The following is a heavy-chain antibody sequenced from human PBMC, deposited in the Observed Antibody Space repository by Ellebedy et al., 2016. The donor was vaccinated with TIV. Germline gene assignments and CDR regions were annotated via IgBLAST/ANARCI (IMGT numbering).Heavy chain of an antibody. CDR3: ARSRSSGWLHTPDY. CDR1: GYTFTSYF. V-gene: IGHV1-46*04. Sequence: AASVKVSCKASGYTFTSYFIHWVRQAPGQGPEWMGIINPSTDSTTYAQKLQGRVTMTRETSTSTVYMELSSLRSEDTAVYFCARSRSSGWLHTPDYWGQGTLVTVSS. CDR2: INPSTDST. J-gene: IGHJ4*02. D-gene: IGHD6-19*01.